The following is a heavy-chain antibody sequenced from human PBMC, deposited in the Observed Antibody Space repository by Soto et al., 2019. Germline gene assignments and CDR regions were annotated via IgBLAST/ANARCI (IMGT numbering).Heavy chain of an antibody. D-gene: IGHD6-13*01. CDR3: AREIAAAGTGLDY. V-gene: IGHV4-34*01. CDR1: GGSFSGYY. Sequence: SETLSLTCAVYGGSFSGYYWSWIRQPPGKGLEWIGEINHSGSTKYNPSLKSRVTISVDTSNNQFSLKLRSVTAADTAVYYCAREIAAAGTGLDYWGQGTLVTVS. J-gene: IGHJ4*02. CDR2: INHSGST.